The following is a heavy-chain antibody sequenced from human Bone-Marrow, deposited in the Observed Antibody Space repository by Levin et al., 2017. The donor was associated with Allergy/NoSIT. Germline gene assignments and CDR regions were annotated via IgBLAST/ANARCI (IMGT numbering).Heavy chain of an antibody. J-gene: IGHJ4*01. CDR3: ARGDYLSPSSYCDY. Sequence: ASVKVSCKASGYTFSDYGFCWVRQARGQGLEWMGWISSYNGNTDYAQNFQDRVTMTTDSSTRTAFLELSSLRSDDTAVYYCARGDYLSPSSYCDYWGQGTLVSVSS. CDR1: GYTFSDYG. D-gene: IGHD4/OR15-4a*01. V-gene: IGHV1-18*01. CDR2: ISSYNGNT.